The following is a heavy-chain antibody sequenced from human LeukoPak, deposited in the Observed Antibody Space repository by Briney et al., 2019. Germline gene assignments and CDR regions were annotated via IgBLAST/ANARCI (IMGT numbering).Heavy chain of an antibody. CDR2: ISSSSSYI. D-gene: IGHD6-13*01. J-gene: IGHJ3*02. CDR3: AGAGGRIAAAGYDAFDI. CDR1: GFTFSSYS. V-gene: IGHV3-21*01. Sequence: PGGSLRLSCAASGFTFSSYSMNWVRQAPGKGLEWVSSISSSSSYIYYADSVKGRFTISRDNAKNSLYLQMNSLRDEDTAVYYCAGAGGRIAAAGYDAFDIWGQGTMVTVSS.